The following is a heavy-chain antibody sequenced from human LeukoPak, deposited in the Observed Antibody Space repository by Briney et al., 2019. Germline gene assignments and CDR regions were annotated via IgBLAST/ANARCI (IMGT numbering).Heavy chain of an antibody. CDR1: GGSISSSSYY. CDR3: ASYGSEQL. Sequence: PSETLSLTCTASGGSISSSSYYWGWIRQPPGKGLEWIGSIYYSGSTFHSPSLKSRVTISVDTSKNQFSLKLSSVTAADTAVYYCASYGSEQLWGQGTLVTVSS. CDR2: IYYSGST. J-gene: IGHJ4*02. V-gene: IGHV4-39*01. D-gene: IGHD3-10*01.